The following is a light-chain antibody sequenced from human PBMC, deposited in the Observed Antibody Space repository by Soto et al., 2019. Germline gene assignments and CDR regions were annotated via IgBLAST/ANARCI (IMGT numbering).Light chain of an antibody. J-gene: IGKJ1*01. V-gene: IGKV3-20*01. CDR3: QQYSTSPQT. CDR2: GVS. CDR1: QIVYGRQ. Sequence: EIVLTQSPGTLPLSPGERAALYFSASQIVYGRQLAWYQHKPGQAPRLLMYGVSSRATGIPDRFTGSGSGADFSLTISRLEPEDFAVYFCQQYSTSPQTFGQGTKVDIK.